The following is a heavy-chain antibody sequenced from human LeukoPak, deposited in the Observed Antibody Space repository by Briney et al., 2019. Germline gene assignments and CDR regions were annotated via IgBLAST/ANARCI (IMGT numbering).Heavy chain of an antibody. V-gene: IGHV4-39*07. CDR3: ARRVNSGYDPSSWFDP. J-gene: IGHJ5*02. CDR1: GGSILSSSYF. D-gene: IGHD5-12*01. CDR2: IYYSGAT. Sequence: SETLSLTCTVSGGSILSSSYFWGWIRQPPGKGLEWIGSIYYSGATYYNPSLKSRGTISVDTSKNQFSLKLSSVTAADTAVYYCARRVNSGYDPSSWFDPWGQGTLVTVSS.